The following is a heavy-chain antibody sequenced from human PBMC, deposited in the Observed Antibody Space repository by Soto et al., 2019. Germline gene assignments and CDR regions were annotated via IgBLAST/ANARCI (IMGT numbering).Heavy chain of an antibody. V-gene: IGHV3-21*06. CDR2: ISGIRDYI. CDR3: AREGVHNYTEYYFDY. CDR1: GFTFSYYP. J-gene: IGHJ4*02. Sequence: GESLKISCAASGFTFSYYPLHWVRRAPGKGLEWVSSISGIRDYIRYADSVKGRFTISRDNAKTSLYLQMNSLTAEDTAVYYCAREGVHNYTEYYFDYWGQGALVTVSS. D-gene: IGHD3-10*01.